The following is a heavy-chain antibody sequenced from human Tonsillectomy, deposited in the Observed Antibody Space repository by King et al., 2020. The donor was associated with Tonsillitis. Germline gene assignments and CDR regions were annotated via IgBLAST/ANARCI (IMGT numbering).Heavy chain of an antibody. J-gene: IGHJ4*02. D-gene: IGHD5-18*01. Sequence: VQLVESGGGLVQPGGSLRLSCAASGFTFSSNSMCCVRQAPGKGLEWVSAISSSGVNTYYADSVRGRFTISRDNSKNTRYLQMNSLRDEDTAVYYCAKRNTAMAFDYWGQGTLVTVSS. CDR2: ISSSGVNT. CDR1: GFTFSSNS. CDR3: AKRNTAMAFDY. V-gene: IGHV3-23*04.